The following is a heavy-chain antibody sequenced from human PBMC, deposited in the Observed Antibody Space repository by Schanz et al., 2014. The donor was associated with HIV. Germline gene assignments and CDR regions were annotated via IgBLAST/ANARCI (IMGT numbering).Heavy chain of an antibody. CDR3: ARGNRRDGYNYFFDY. CDR1: GFNVSNNY. D-gene: IGHD5-12*01. Sequence: EQLVESGGGLGLPGWSLRLSCAASGFNVSNNYVSWVRQAQGKGLEWVVVIWYDGSNKYYADSVKGRFTSSRDNSKNTLYLQMNSLRAEDTAVYYCARGNRRDGYNYFFDYWGQGTLVTVSS. V-gene: IGHV3-33*08. J-gene: IGHJ4*02. CDR2: IWYDGSNK.